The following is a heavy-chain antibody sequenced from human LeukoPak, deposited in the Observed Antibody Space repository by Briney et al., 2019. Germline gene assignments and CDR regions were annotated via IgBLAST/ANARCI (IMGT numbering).Heavy chain of an antibody. J-gene: IGHJ4*02. Sequence: GASVKVSCKASGYTFTSYGISWVRQAPGQGLEWMGWISAYKGNTNYAQKLQGRVTMTTDTSTSTAYMELRSLRSDDTAVYYCARVGPMVRGAIRRTDYWGQGTLVTVSS. D-gene: IGHD3-10*01. V-gene: IGHV1-18*01. CDR1: GYTFTSYG. CDR3: ARVGPMVRGAIRRTDY. CDR2: ISAYKGNT.